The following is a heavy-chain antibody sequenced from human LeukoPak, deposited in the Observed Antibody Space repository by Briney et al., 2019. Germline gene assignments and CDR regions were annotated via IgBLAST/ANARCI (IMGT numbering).Heavy chain of an antibody. Sequence: GGSLRLSCTVSGFTVSSNSMSWVRQAPGKGLEWVSAISGSGGSTFYADSVKGRFTISRDNAKNTLYLQMNSLRAEDTAVYYCARDGYSSSFYFDYWGQGTLVTVSS. CDR3: ARDGYSSSFYFDY. CDR1: GFTVSSNS. V-gene: IGHV3-53*01. CDR2: ISGSGGST. J-gene: IGHJ4*02. D-gene: IGHD6-6*01.